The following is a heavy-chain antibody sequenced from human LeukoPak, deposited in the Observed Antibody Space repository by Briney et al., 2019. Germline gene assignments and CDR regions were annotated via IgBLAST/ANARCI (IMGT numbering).Heavy chain of an antibody. CDR2: ISGTGGST. J-gene: IGHJ4*02. V-gene: IGHV3-23*01. CDR1: GFTFNTYG. CDR3: AKVTGWPLGGY. Sequence: HPGGSLRLSCAVSGFTFNTYGMNWVRQAPGKGLEWVSGISGTGGSTYYADSVKGRFTISRDNSKNTLYLQINSLTAEDTAVYYCAKVTGWPLGGYWGQGTLATVSS. D-gene: IGHD6-19*01.